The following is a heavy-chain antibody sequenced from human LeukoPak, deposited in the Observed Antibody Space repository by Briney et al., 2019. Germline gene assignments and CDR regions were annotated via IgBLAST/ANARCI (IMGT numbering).Heavy chain of an antibody. V-gene: IGHV3-48*01. CDR3: AKDLLIVGAPGYFDY. Sequence: GGSLRLSCTASGFTFNNYGMNWARQAPGKGLEWVSYISDSSSTIYYADSVKGRFTISRDNSKNTLYLQMNSLRAEDTAVYYCAKDLLIVGAPGYFDYWGQGTLVTVSS. CDR2: ISDSSSTI. D-gene: IGHD1-26*01. J-gene: IGHJ4*02. CDR1: GFTFNNYG.